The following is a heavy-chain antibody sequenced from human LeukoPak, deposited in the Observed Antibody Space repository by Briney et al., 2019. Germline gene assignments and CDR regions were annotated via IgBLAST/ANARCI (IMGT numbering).Heavy chain of an antibody. CDR1: GYIFFSFG. V-gene: IGHV1-18*01. D-gene: IGHD6-13*01. Sequence: ASVNVSCKASGYIFFSFGISWVRQAPGQGLEWMGWISGDTGNTNYAQKLQGRVTMTTDTSTSTAYMELRSLRSDDTAVYYCARHDSSLSDYWGQGTLVTVSS. CDR2: ISGDTGNT. J-gene: IGHJ4*02. CDR3: ARHDSSLSDY.